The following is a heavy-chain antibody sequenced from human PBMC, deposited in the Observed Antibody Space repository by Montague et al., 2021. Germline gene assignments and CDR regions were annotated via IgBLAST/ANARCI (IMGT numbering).Heavy chain of an antibody. V-gene: IGHV3-13*04. CDR2: IGTAGDT. CDR1: GFPFSSYD. CDR3: ASTGAATAWRAYEI. Sequence: SLRLSFSASGFPFSSYDMHWVRQATGKGLEWVSAIGTAGDTFYPGSVKGRFTISRENAENSLYLQMNSLRAGDTAVYYCASTGAATAWRAYEIWGLGTMVTVSS. J-gene: IGHJ3*02. D-gene: IGHD7-27*01.